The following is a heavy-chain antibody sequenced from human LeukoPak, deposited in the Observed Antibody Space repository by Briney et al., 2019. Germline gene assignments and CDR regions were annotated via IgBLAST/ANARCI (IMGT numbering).Heavy chain of an antibody. D-gene: IGHD2-2*01. CDR2: ISAYNGNT. V-gene: IGHV1-18*01. J-gene: IGHJ4*02. CDR1: GYTFTSYG. Sequence: GASVKVSCKASGYTFTSYGISWVRQAPGQGLEWMGWISAYNGNTNYAQKLQGRVTMTTDTSTSTAYMELRSLRSDDTAVYYCARDGVWETIVVVPAANSYFDYWGQGTLVTVSS. CDR3: ARDGVWETIVVVPAANSYFDY.